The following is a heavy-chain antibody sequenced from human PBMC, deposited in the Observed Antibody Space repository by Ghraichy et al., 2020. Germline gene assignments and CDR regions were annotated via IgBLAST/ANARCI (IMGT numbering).Heavy chain of an antibody. Sequence: GGSLRLSCGASGFAFDDYAMHWVRQPPGRGLEWVSVISWNSGDKGYADSVKGRFIISRDKARSSLFLQMNGLRPEDTALYYCAKGLDYGSSHAFHMWGQGTMVTVSS. J-gene: IGHJ3*02. CDR1: GFAFDDYA. CDR2: ISWNSGDK. D-gene: IGHD4-17*01. V-gene: IGHV3-9*01. CDR3: AKGLDYGSSHAFHM.